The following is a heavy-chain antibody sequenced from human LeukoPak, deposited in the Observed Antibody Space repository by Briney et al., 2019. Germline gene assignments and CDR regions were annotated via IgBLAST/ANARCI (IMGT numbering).Heavy chain of an antibody. Sequence: PGGSLRLSCAASGFTFSDYYMSWIRQAPGKGLVWVSRIDSDGSSTGYADSVKGRFTISRDNAKNTLYLQMSSLRAEDTAVYYCARGSFYFEYWGQGTLVTVSS. D-gene: IGHD3-16*02. CDR3: ARGSFYFEY. J-gene: IGHJ4*02. CDR2: IDSDGSST. V-gene: IGHV3-74*01. CDR1: GFTFSDYY.